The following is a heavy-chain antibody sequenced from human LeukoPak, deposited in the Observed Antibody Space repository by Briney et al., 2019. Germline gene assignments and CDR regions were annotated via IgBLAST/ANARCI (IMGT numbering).Heavy chain of an antibody. CDR3: ARQGAAGKYYYYYMDV. J-gene: IGHJ6*03. D-gene: IGHD6-13*01. CDR2: IYPDDSNT. V-gene: IGHV5-51*01. Sequence: GESLKISCQGSGYNFPIYWIGWVRQMPGQGLEWMGIIYPDDSNTIYGPSFQGQVTISADKSINTAYLEWSSLKASDTAIYYCARQGAAGKYYYYYMDVWGKGTTVSVSS. CDR1: GYNFPIYW.